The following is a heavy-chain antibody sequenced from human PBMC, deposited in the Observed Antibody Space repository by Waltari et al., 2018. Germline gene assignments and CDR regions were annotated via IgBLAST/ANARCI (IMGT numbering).Heavy chain of an antibody. V-gene: IGHV1-69*05. CDR2: IIPILGTA. D-gene: IGHD3-9*01. CDR1: GGTFSSYA. CDR3: AREYWNDILTGSGGWFDP. Sequence: QVQLVQSGAEVKKPGSSVKVSCKASGGTFSSYAISWVRQAPGQGLEWMGGIIPILGTANYAQKFQGRVTITTDESTGTAYMELSILRSEDTAVYYCAREYWNDILTGSGGWFDPWGQGTLVTVSS. J-gene: IGHJ5*02.